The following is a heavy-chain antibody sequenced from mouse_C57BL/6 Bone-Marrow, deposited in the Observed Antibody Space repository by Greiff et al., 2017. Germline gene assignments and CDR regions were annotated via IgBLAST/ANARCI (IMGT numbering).Heavy chain of an antibody. CDR2: IDPENGDT. D-gene: IGHD1-1*01. V-gene: IGHV14-4*01. Sequence: EVQLQQSGAELVRPGASVKLSCTASGFNIKDDYMHWVKQRPEQGLEWIGWIDPENGDTEYASKFQGKATITADTSSNTAYRQLSSLTSEDTAVYYCTTRYYGSSPFAYWGQGTLVTVSA. CDR1: GFNIKDDY. CDR3: TTRYYGSSPFAY. J-gene: IGHJ3*01.